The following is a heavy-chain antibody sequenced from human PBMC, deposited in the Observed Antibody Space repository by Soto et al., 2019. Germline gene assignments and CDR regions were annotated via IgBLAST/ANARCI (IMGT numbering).Heavy chain of an antibody. V-gene: IGHV3-23*01. J-gene: IGHJ4*02. CDR2: ISGSGGST. D-gene: IGHD6-13*01. CDR1: GFTFSSYA. Sequence: GGSLRLSCAASGFTFSSYAMSWVRQAPGKGLEWVSAISGSGGSTYYADSVKGRFTISRDNSKNTLYLQMNSLRAEDTAVYYCAKDEGSIAAAGLPFDYWGQGTLVTVSS. CDR3: AKDEGSIAAAGLPFDY.